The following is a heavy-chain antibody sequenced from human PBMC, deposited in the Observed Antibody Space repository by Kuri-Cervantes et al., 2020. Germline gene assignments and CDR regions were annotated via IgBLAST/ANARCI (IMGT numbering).Heavy chain of an antibody. CDR1: GFTFSSYG. J-gene: IGHJ4*02. D-gene: IGHD6-19*01. CDR2: IWYDGSNK. V-gene: IGHV3-33*08. CDR3: AGYSSGWSGSAFDY. Sequence: GESLKISCAASGFTFSSYGMHWVRQAPGKGLEWVAVIWYDGSNKYYADSVKGRFTISRDNSKNTLYLQMNSLRAEDTAVYYCAGYSSGWSGSAFDYWGQGTLATVSS.